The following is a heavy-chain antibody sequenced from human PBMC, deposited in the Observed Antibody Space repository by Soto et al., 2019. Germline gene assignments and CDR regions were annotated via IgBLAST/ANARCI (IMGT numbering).Heavy chain of an antibody. CDR3: AREMVRGVGSDY. D-gene: IGHD3-10*01. V-gene: IGHV1-18*01. CDR1: ASTFTSSA. J-gene: IGHJ4*02. CDR2: ISTYNGNT. Sequence: PVKRARKRSASTFTSSAISRVCQAPGQGHERLGWISTYNGNTKYAQKIKSRVTITKDTTTSTKSIDNKQLRSDDTAVFYCAREMVRGVGSDYWGQGT.